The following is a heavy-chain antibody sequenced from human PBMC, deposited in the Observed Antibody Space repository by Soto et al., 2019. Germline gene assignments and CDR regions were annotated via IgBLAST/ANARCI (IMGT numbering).Heavy chain of an antibody. D-gene: IGHD3-10*01. Sequence: QDRGQRLEWIGWIVVGSGNTNYAQKFQERVTITRDMSTSTAYMELSSLRSEDTAVYYCAADSVSSYFDYWGQGTLVSVSS. CDR2: IVVGSGNT. CDR3: AADSVSSYFDY. J-gene: IGHJ4*02. V-gene: IGHV1-58*01.